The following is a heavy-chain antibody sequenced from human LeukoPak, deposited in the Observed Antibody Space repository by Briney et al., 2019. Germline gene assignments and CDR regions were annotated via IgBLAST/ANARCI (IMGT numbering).Heavy chain of an antibody. CDR1: GGTFSSYA. CDR3: ARDPGGLHAY. CDR2: INPNSGGT. D-gene: IGHD4-11*01. V-gene: IGHV1-2*06. Sequence: WASVKVSCKASGGTFSSYAISWVRQAPGQGLEWMGRINPNSGGTNYAQQFQGRVTMTRDTSISTAYMELRRLRSDDTAVYYCARDPGGLHAYWGQGTLVTVSS. J-gene: IGHJ4*02.